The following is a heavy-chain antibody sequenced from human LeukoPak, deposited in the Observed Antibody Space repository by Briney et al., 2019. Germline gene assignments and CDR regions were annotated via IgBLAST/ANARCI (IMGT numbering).Heavy chain of an antibody. V-gene: IGHV4-31*02. CDR3: ARGQVTTPKRAFDY. J-gene: IGHJ4*02. D-gene: IGHD4-17*01. CDR2: IYYSGST. Sequence: LRLSCAASGFTFSSYSMNWVRQHPGKGLEWIGYIYYSGSTYYNPSLKSRVTISVDTSKNQFSLKLSSVTAADTAVYYCARGQVTTPKRAFDYWGQGTLVTVSS. CDR1: GFTFSSYS.